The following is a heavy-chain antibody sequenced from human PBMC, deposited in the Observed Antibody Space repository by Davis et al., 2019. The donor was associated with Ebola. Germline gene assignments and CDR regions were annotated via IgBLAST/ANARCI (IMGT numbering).Heavy chain of an antibody. D-gene: IGHD2-8*01. CDR1: GGSISRGAYY. CDR3: ARAMWYCSNGRCSGYYYHMEF. Sequence: MPSETLSLTCTVSGGSISRGAYYWTWIRQPPGKGPEWIGDSDHSGETNYNPSLRGRVTISVDRSRNQFSLKLKSMTAADTAVYYCARAMWYCSNGRCSGYYYHMEFWGNGTAVSVSS. J-gene: IGHJ6*03. CDR2: SDHSGET. V-gene: IGHV4-61*08.